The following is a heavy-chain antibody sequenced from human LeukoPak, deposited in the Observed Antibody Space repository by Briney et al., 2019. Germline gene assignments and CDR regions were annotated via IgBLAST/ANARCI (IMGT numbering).Heavy chain of an antibody. CDR3: STGSGHAFDI. CDR2: INSDGSST. D-gene: IGHD3-10*01. J-gene: IGHJ3*02. CDR1: GFTFSSYW. Sequence: GGSLRLSCAASGFTFSSYWMHWVRQVPGKGLVWVSRINSDGSSTSYADSVKGRFTVSRDNAKNTLYVQMNSLRAEDSAVYYCSTGSGHAFDIWGRGTMVTVSS. V-gene: IGHV3-74*01.